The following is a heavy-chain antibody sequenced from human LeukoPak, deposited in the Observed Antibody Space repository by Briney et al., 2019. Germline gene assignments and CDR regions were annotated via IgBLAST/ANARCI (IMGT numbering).Heavy chain of an antibody. D-gene: IGHD2-2*01. V-gene: IGHV3-23*01. J-gene: IGHJ4*02. Sequence: GGSLRPSCAASGFTFSSYAMSWVRQAPGKGLEWVSAISGSGGSTYYADSVKGRFTISRDNSKNTLYLQMNSLRAEDTAVYYCAKDHFNGDIVVVPAPLGGQGTLVTVSS. CDR1: GFTFSSYA. CDR2: ISGSGGST. CDR3: AKDHFNGDIVVVPAPL.